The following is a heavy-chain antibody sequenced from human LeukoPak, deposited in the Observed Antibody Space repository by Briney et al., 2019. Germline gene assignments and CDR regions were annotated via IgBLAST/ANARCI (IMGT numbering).Heavy chain of an antibody. V-gene: IGHV3-23*01. CDR2: ISAGGGST. J-gene: IGHJ4*02. D-gene: IGHD6-13*01. Sequence: PGGSLRLSCAASGLTFSDYSMTWVRQALGKGLFWVSGISAGGGSTYYADSVKGRFSISRDNSRNTLYLQMNSLRAEDTAVHYCAKDAAGPEYWGQGTLVTVSS. CDR1: GLTFSDYS. CDR3: AKDAAGPEY.